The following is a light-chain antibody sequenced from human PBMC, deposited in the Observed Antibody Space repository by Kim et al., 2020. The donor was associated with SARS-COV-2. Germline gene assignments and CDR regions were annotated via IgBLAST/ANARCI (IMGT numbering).Light chain of an antibody. J-gene: IGKJ4*01. Sequence: EIVMTQSPVTLSVSPGERATLSCRASQSISNNLAWYQQKPGQAPRLLFYGASTRATGIPARFSGSGSGTEFTLTISSLQSEDFAFYYCQQYHNWPPVTFGGGTKVDIK. CDR2: GAS. CDR1: QSISNN. V-gene: IGKV3-15*01. CDR3: QQYHNWPPVT.